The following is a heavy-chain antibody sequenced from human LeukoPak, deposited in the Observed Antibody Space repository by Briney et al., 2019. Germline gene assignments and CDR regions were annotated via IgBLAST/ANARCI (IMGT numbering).Heavy chain of an antibody. CDR2: IYYRGNT. CDR3: ARDTYYYGSDY. J-gene: IGHJ4*02. Sequence: SETLSLTCTVSSGSISSSSYYWGWIRQPPGKGLEWIGTIYYRGNTYYNPSLKSRVTISVDTSKNQFSLKLSSVIAADTAVYYCARDTYYYGSDYWGQGTLVTVSS. CDR1: SGSISSSSYY. V-gene: IGHV4-39*02. D-gene: IGHD3-10*01.